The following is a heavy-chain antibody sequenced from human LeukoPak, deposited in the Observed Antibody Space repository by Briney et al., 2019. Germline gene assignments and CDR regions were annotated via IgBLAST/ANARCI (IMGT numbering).Heavy chain of an antibody. J-gene: IGHJ3*02. V-gene: IGHV1-69*06. Sequence: SVKVSCKASVGTFSSYAISWVRQAPGQGLEWMGRIIPIFGTANYAQKFQGRVTITADKSTRTAYMELSSLRSEDTAVYYCARDQGNAFDIWGQGTMVTVSS. CDR1: VGTFSSYA. D-gene: IGHD3-10*01. CDR3: ARDQGNAFDI. CDR2: IIPIFGTA.